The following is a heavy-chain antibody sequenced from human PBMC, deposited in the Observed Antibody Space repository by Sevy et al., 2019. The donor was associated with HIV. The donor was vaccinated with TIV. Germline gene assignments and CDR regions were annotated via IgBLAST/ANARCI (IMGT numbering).Heavy chain of an antibody. D-gene: IGHD5-18*01. CDR1: GFTFSSYV. CDR3: AREGVDTAMVAMYFDY. CDR2: ISYDGSNK. J-gene: IGHJ4*02. V-gene: IGHV3-30-3*01. Sequence: GGSLRLSCAASGFTFSSYVMHWVRQAPGKGLEWVAVISYDGSNKYYADSVKGRFTISRDNSKNTLYLQMNSLRAEDTAVYYCAREGVDTAMVAMYFDYWGQGTLVTVSS.